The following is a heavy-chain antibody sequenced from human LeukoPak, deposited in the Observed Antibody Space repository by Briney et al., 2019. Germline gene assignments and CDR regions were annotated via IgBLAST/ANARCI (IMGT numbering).Heavy chain of an antibody. CDR2: ISWNSDKV. D-gene: IGHD1-26*01. V-gene: IGHV3-9*01. Sequence: GGSLRLSCAASGFTFGDYAMHWVRQAPGKGLEWVSGISWNSDKVGYADSVKGRFTISRDNARNYLFLQMSSLRAEETAFYYCAKGGSYSPWGQGTLVTVSS. J-gene: IGHJ5*02. CDR3: AKGGSYSP. CDR1: GFTFGDYA.